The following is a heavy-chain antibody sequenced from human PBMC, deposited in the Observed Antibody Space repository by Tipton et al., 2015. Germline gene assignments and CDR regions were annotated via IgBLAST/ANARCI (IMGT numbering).Heavy chain of an antibody. D-gene: IGHD3-9*01. CDR3: ARDLTPYDYYALDV. CDR2: IYYSGST. Sequence: TLSLTCTVSGGSISSSSYYWDWIRQSPGKGLEWIGNIYYSGSTYYNPSLKSRVTISLDTSKNQFSLKLSSVTAADTAVYYCARDLTPYDYYALDVWGQGTTVTVSS. CDR1: GGSISSSSYY. V-gene: IGHV4-39*02. J-gene: IGHJ6*02.